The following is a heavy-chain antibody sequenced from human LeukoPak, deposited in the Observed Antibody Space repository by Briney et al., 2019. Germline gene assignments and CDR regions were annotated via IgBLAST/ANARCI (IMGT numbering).Heavy chain of an antibody. D-gene: IGHD6-19*01. Sequence: GGSLRLSCAASAFTFSGYAMSWVRQAPGKGLEWVSTISASASSTYYVDSVRGRFTISRDNSKNTLYLQMNSLRAEDTAVYYCAKDHALTQYSSGWIVDYWGQGTLVTVSS. CDR3: AKDHALTQYSSGWIVDY. CDR2: ISASASST. J-gene: IGHJ4*02. CDR1: AFTFSGYA. V-gene: IGHV3-23*01.